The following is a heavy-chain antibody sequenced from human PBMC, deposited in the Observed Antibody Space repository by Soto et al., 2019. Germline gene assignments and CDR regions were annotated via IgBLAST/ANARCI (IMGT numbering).Heavy chain of an antibody. CDR1: GDSISNLDYF. CDR3: ARGRYCLTGRCFPNWFDS. J-gene: IGHJ5*01. Sequence: SETLSLTCSVSGDSISNLDYFWAWIRQPPGQALEYIGYIYKSATTYYNPSFESRVAISVDTSKSQFSLNVTSVTTADTAVYFCARGRYCLTGRCFPNWFDSWGQGALVTVSS. V-gene: IGHV4-30-4*01. CDR2: IYKSATT. D-gene: IGHD7-27*01.